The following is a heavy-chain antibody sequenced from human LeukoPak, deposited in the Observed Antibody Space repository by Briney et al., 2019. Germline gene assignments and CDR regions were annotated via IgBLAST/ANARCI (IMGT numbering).Heavy chain of an antibody. CDR3: ARHSQGALFDY. Sequence: GEPLQISCKGSGYSFTSYWIGWVRQMPGKGLEGMGSIYPRDSATRYTPSSTAQAPISADKSISTAYLQWSSLKASDTAMYYRARHSQGALFDYWGQGTLVTVSS. J-gene: IGHJ4*02. D-gene: IGHD1-26*01. V-gene: IGHV5-51*01. CDR1: GYSFTSYW. CDR2: IYPRDSAT.